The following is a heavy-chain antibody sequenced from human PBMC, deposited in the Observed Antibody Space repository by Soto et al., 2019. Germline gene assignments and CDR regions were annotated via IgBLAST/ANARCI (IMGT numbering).Heavy chain of an antibody. CDR2: IYDSGST. D-gene: IGHD2-21*01. CDR3: ARLLGGDYFAY. V-gene: IGHV4-59*08. J-gene: IGHJ4*02. Sequence: PSETLSLTCTVSGESISHEFWSWFRQPPGIGPEWIAYIYDSGSTNYNPSLKSRVTISVDTSKNQFSLKLTSVTAADTAVYYCARLLGGDYFAYSGQGTLVTVSS. CDR1: GESISHEF.